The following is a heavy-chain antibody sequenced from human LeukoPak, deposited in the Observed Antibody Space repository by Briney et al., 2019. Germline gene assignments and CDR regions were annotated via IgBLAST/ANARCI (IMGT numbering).Heavy chain of an antibody. Sequence: SETLSLTCAVYGGSFSGYYWSWIRQPPGKGLEWIGEINHCGSTNYNPSLKSRVTISVDTSKNQFSLKLSSVTAADTAVYYCARGPYYDFWSGYYPRFDYWGQGTLVTVSS. J-gene: IGHJ4*02. CDR2: INHCGST. CDR3: ARGPYYDFWSGYYPRFDY. V-gene: IGHV4-34*01. D-gene: IGHD3-3*01. CDR1: GGSFSGYY.